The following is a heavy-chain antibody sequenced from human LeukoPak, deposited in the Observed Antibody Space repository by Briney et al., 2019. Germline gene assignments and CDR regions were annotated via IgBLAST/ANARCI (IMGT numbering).Heavy chain of an antibody. CDR3: ARDFSSNWYGTTDY. CDR1: GFTFGDYA. D-gene: IGHD6-13*01. Sequence: PGGSLRLSCRASGFTFGDYAMSWFRQAPGKGLEWVGFIRSKAYGGTTEYAASVSGRFTVSGDDSKSIAYLQMNSLKTDDTAVYYCARDFSSNWYGTTDYWGQGTLVTVSS. V-gene: IGHV3-49*03. CDR2: IRSKAYGGTT. J-gene: IGHJ4*02.